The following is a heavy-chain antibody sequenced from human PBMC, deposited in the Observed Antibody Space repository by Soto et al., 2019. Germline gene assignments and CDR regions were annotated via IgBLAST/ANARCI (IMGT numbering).Heavy chain of an antibody. D-gene: IGHD6-13*01. CDR1: GFTFSSYA. V-gene: IGHV3-23*01. CDR2: IGGSGSST. Sequence: GGSLRLSCAASGFTFSSYAMSWVRQAPGKGLEWVSAIGGSGSSTYYADSVKGRFTISRDNAKNTLYLQMSSLRAEDTAVYYYSSAGGSSRSWYKTGGYDIWGHGTMVTVSS. CDR3: SSAGGSSRSWYKTGGYDI. J-gene: IGHJ3*02.